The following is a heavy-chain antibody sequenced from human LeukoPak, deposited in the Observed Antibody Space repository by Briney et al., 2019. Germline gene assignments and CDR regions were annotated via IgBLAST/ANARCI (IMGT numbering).Heavy chain of an antibody. D-gene: IGHD3-22*01. V-gene: IGHV3-30-3*01. Sequence: GGSLRFSCAASGFTFSSYAMHWVRQAPGKGLEWVAVISYDGSNKYYADSVKGRFTISRDNSKNTLYLQMNSLRAEDTAVYYCARDPTYYYDSSGRRYYYYGMDVWGQGTTVTVSS. CDR2: ISYDGSNK. J-gene: IGHJ6*02. CDR1: GFTFSSYA. CDR3: ARDPTYYYDSSGRRYYYYGMDV.